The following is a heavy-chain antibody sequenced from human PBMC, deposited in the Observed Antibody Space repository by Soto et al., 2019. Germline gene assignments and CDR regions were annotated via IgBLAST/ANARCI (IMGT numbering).Heavy chain of an antibody. CDR3: ARVSLTIFGVVEWFDP. D-gene: IGHD3-3*01. Sequence: ASVKVSCKASGYTFTSYGICWVRQAPGQGLEWMGWISAYNGNTNYAQKLQGRVTMTTDTSTSTAYMELRSLRSDDTAVYYCARVSLTIFGVVEWFDPWGQGTLVTAPQ. V-gene: IGHV1-18*01. CDR2: ISAYNGNT. J-gene: IGHJ5*02. CDR1: GYTFTSYG.